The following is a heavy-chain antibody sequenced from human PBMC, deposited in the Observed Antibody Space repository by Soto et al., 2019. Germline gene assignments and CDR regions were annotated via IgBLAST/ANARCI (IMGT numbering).Heavy chain of an antibody. Sequence: PRLSCAASGFTFSSYSMKWVRQAPGKGLEWVSYISSNSRTMFYADSVKGRFTISRDNAKNSLYLQMSSLRDEDTAVYYCARDLWIYWGQGALVTVSS. CDR2: ISSNSRTM. D-gene: IGHD3-3*01. CDR1: GFTFSSYS. V-gene: IGHV3-48*02. J-gene: IGHJ4*02. CDR3: ARDLWIY.